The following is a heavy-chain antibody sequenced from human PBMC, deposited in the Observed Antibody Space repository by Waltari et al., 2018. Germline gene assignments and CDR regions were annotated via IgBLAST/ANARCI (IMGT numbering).Heavy chain of an antibody. Sequence: QLRLQESGPGLVKPSGTLSLTCVVSGDAMSGNSWWCWVRQSPDKGLEWIGQVHRNGRTNYNPSLASRATVSLDSSMNQFSLRILSATAADTAVYYCARDLGRGLFLDSWGQGTLVTVSP. CDR2: VHRNGRT. D-gene: IGHD2-15*01. J-gene: IGHJ4*02. CDR3: ARDLGRGLFLDS. CDR1: GDAMSGNSW. V-gene: IGHV4-4*02.